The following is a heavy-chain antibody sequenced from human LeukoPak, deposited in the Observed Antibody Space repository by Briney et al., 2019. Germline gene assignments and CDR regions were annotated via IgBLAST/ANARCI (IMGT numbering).Heavy chain of an antibody. CDR3: ARGDVMEYYYDSSGYYPLGGMDV. V-gene: IGHV3-30*03. Sequence: PGGSLRLSCAASGFIFSKYVMHWVRQAPGKGLEWVATVSYDGSNKYYADSVKGRFTISRDNSKNTLYLQMNSLRAEDTAVYYCARGDVMEYYYDSSGYYPLGGMDVWGQGTTVTVSS. J-gene: IGHJ6*02. CDR2: VSYDGSNK. D-gene: IGHD3-22*01. CDR1: GFIFSKYV.